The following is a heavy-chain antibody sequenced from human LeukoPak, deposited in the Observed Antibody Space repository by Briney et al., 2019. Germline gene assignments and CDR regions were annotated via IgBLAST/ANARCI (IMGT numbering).Heavy chain of an antibody. Sequence: GGSLRLSCAASGFTFSRYAMSGVRQAPGKGMEWVSAISGSGGSTYYADSVKGRFTISRDNSKNTLYLQMSSLRAEDTAVYYCAKARGDRNWGQGTLVTVSS. CDR1: GFTFSRYA. J-gene: IGHJ4*02. V-gene: IGHV3-23*01. D-gene: IGHD2-21*02. CDR2: ISGSGGST. CDR3: AKARGDRN.